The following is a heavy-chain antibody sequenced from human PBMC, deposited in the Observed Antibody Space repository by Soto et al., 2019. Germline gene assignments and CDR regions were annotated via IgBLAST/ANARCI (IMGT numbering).Heavy chain of an antibody. CDR2: IHHSGTT. Sequence: SETLSLTCAVSGGSISSSNWWHWVRQPPGKGLEWIGEIHHSGTTNYNPSLKSRVAISVDKSKNQFSLKLNSVTAADTAVYYCARVRQYCSGTSCYLDPWGQGTLVTVSS. V-gene: IGHV4-4*02. J-gene: IGHJ5*02. CDR1: GGSISSSNW. CDR3: ARVRQYCSGTSCYLDP. D-gene: IGHD2-2*01.